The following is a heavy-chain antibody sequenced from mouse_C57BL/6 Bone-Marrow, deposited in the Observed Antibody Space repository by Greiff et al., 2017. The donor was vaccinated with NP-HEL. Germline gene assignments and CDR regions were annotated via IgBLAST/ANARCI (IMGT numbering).Heavy chain of an antibody. V-gene: IGHV1-81*01. D-gene: IGHD2-2*01. CDR1: GYTFTSYG. Sequence: LVESGAELARPGASVKLSCKASGYTFTSYGISWVKQRTGQGLEWIGEIYPRSGNTYYNEKFKGKATLTADKSSSTAYMELRSLTSEDSAVYFCARGGVTVPFAYWGQGTLVTVSA. CDR2: IYPRSGNT. CDR3: ARGGVTVPFAY. J-gene: IGHJ3*01.